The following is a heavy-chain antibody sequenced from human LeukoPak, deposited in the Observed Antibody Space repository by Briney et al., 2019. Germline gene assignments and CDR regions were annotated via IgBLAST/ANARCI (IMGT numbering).Heavy chain of an antibody. D-gene: IGHD3-22*01. CDR2: IYTSGST. J-gene: IGHJ6*03. Sequence: SETLSLTCTVSGGSISSGSYYWSWIRQPAGTGLEWIGRIYTSGSTNYNPSLKSRVTISVDTSKNQFSLKLSSVTAADTAVYYCARWGSSGYYSSHYYYYMDVWGKGTTVTISS. V-gene: IGHV4-61*02. CDR3: ARWGSSGYYSSHYYYYMDV. CDR1: GGSISSGSYY.